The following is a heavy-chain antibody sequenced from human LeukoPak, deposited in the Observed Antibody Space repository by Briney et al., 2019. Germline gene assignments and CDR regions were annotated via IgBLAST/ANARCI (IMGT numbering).Heavy chain of an antibody. CDR1: GGSFSGYY. CDR2: INHSGST. J-gene: IGHJ6*03. CDR3: NVRLNRVKKYMDV. V-gene: IGHV4-34*01. Sequence: PSETLSLTCAVYGGSFSGYYWSWIRQPPGKGLEWIGEINHSGSTNYSPSLKSRVTISVDTSKNQFSLKLSSVTAADTAVYYCNVRLNRVKKYMDVWGKGTTVTISS. D-gene: IGHD1-14*01.